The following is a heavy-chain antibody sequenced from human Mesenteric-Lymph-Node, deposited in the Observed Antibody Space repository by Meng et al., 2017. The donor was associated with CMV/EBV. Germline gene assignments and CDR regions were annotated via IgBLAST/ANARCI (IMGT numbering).Heavy chain of an antibody. CDR2: ISSSSYI. CDR1: VFTFSDYN. D-gene: IGHD5-18*01. CDR3: ARGDLTVDTAMVY. Sequence: GESLKISCAASVFTFSDYNMNWVRQAPGKGLEWVSSISSSSYIYYADSVKGRFTISRDNAKNSLYLQINSLRAEDTAVYYCARGDLTVDTAMVYWGQGTLVTVSS. J-gene: IGHJ4*02. V-gene: IGHV3-69-1*01.